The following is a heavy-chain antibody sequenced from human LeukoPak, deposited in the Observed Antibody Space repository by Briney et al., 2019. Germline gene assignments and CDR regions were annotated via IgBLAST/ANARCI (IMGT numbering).Heavy chain of an antibody. J-gene: IGHJ4*02. D-gene: IGHD3-22*01. CDR2: ISSNGGST. CDR3: AKRGNDYYDSSGNFDFDF. Sequence: GGSLRLSCSASGYIFNQYAMYWVRQAPGKGLEYVSAISSNGGSTYYADSVKGRFTISRDNSKNTLYLQMSSLRAEDTAVFYCAKRGNDYYDSSGNFDFDFWGQGTLVTVSS. V-gene: IGHV3-64D*06. CDR1: GYIFNQYA.